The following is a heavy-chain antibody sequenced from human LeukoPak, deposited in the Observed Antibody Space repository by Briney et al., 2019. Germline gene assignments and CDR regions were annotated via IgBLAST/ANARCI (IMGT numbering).Heavy chain of an antibody. CDR1: GYTFTSYD. J-gene: IGHJ6*03. Sequence: ASVKVSCKASGYTFTSYDINWVRQATGQGLEWMGWMNPNSGNTGYAQKSQGRVTMTRNTSISTAYMELSSLRSEDTAVYYCARALTSSSFYYYYYMDGWGKGATVTVSS. CDR3: ARALTSSSFYYYYYMDG. D-gene: IGHD6-6*01. V-gene: IGHV1-8*01. CDR2: MNPNSGNT.